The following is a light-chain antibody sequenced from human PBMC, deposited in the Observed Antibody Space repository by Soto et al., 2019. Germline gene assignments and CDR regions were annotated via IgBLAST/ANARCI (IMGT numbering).Light chain of an antibody. J-gene: IGLJ1*01. CDR1: SSDVGGYNY. CDR2: DVS. CDR3: SSYTTRRPNYV. V-gene: IGLV2-14*01. Sequence: QSALTQPASVSGSPGQSITISCTGTSSDVGGYNYVSWYQQHPGKAPKLMIYDVSNRPSGVSNRFSGSKSGNTASLTISGLQAEDEADYYCSSYTTRRPNYVFGSGTKLTVL.